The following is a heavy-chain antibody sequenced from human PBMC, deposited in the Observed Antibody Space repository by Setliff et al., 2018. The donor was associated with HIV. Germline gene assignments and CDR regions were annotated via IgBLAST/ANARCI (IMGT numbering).Heavy chain of an antibody. J-gene: IGHJ4*02. Sequence: GGSLRLSCAASGFTFGSYAMHWVRQAPGKGLEWVAVISYDGSYKYYADSVKGRFTISRDNSKNTLYVQMNSLRADDTAVYYCAKDVMQGGWGSLSYFDSWGQGTLVTVSS. V-gene: IGHV3-30*04. CDR1: GFTFGSYA. CDR3: AKDVMQGGWGSLSYFDS. CDR2: ISYDGSYK. D-gene: IGHD3-16*01.